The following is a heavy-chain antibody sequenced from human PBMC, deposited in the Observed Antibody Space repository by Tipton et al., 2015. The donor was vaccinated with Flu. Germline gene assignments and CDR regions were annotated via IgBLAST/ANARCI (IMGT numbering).Heavy chain of an antibody. J-gene: IGHJ6*02. V-gene: IGHV1-2*02. CDR2: INPNSGGT. Sequence: QVQLVQSGAEVKKPGASVKVSCKASGYTFTGYYMHWVRQAPGQGLEWMGWINPNSGGTNYAQKFQGRVTMTRDTSISTAYMELSRLRSGDTAVYYCARVRVRPDPYYYGMDVWGQGTTVTVSS. CDR1: GYTFTGYY. D-gene: IGHD4/OR15-4a*01. CDR3: ARVRVRPDPYYYGMDV.